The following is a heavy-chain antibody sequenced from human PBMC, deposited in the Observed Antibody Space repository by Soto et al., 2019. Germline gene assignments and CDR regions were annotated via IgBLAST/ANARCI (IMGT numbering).Heavy chain of an antibody. CDR3: AKGGQQLGRGAFDI. CDR1: GFTFGTYA. V-gene: IGHV3-23*01. D-gene: IGHD6-13*01. CDR2: ISGSGGST. Sequence: EVQLLESGGGLVQPGGCLRLSCAASGFTFGTYAMSWVRQGPGKGLEWVSGISGSGGSTYYADSVKGRFTISRDNSKNTLYLQMNSLRAEDTAVYYCAKGGQQLGRGAFDIWGQGTMVTVSS. J-gene: IGHJ3*02.